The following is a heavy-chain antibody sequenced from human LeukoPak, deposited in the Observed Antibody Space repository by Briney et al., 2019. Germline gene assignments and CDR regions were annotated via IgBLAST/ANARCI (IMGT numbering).Heavy chain of an antibody. CDR1: GLTFSSHW. D-gene: IGHD3-3*01. Sequence: GGSLRLSCAASGLTFSSHWMHWVRQAPGKGLVWVSRITNDGSSTTYADSVKGRFTISRDNAKNMLYLQVNSLRAEDTAVYYCARDPSYDFWSGYYTGMYYYYGMDVWGQGTTVTVSS. V-gene: IGHV3-74*01. CDR3: ARDPSYDFWSGYYTGMYYYYGMDV. CDR2: ITNDGSST. J-gene: IGHJ6*02.